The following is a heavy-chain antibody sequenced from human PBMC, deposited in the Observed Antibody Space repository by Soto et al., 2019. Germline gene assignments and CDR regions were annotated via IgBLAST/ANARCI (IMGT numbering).Heavy chain of an antibody. CDR1: GASINNNDYY. CDR2: VYYSGTT. J-gene: IGHJ2*01. Sequence: SETLSLTCTVSGASINNNDYYWSWIRQTPGKGLEWIGYVYYSGTTDYIPSLKSRLSMSIDKSQNQLTLKLNSVTAADTATYYCARMSYFYDKWYFDLWGRGTLVTVSS. V-gene: IGHV4-30-4*01. CDR3: ARMSYFYDKWYFDL. D-gene: IGHD3-22*01.